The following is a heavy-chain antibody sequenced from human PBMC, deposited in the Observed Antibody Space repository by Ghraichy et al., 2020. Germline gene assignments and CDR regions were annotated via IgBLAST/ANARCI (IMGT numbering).Heavy chain of an antibody. CDR3: ARAGRDMVRANYGMDV. CDR2: IYYSGST. D-gene: IGHD3-10*01. J-gene: IGHJ6*02. Sequence: SQTLSLTCTVSGGSISSYYWSWIRQPPGKGLEWIGYIYYSGSTNYNPSLKSRVTISVDTSKNQFSLKLSSVTAADTAVYYCARAGRDMVRANYGMDVWGQGTTVTVSS. CDR1: GGSISSYY. V-gene: IGHV4-59*01.